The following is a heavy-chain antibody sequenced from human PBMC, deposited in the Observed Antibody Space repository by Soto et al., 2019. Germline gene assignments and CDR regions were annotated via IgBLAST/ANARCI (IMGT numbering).Heavy chain of an antibody. Sequence: QLQLQESGSGLVKPSQTLSLTCAVSGGSVSSGGYPWSWVRQPPGKDLEWIGYIYHPGSTYYNPSLLSRVTTFVDRSKNHFSLQLSSVTAADTAVYYCASGGRGAAFDYWGQGTLVTVSS. CDR1: GGSVSSGGYP. CDR3: ASGGRGAAFDY. D-gene: IGHD6-13*01. J-gene: IGHJ4*02. CDR2: IYHPGST. V-gene: IGHV4-30-2*01.